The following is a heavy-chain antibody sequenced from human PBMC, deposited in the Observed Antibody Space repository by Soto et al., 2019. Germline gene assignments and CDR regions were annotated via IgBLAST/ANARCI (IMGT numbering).Heavy chain of an antibody. Sequence: EVQLVESGGGLVQPGGSLRLSCAASGFTFSSYSMNWVRQAPGKGLEWVSYISSSSSTIYYADSVKGRFTISRDNAKNSLYLQMNSLRAEDTAVYYCARVDRIVVVGSVYYMDVWGKGTTVTVSS. V-gene: IGHV3-48*01. J-gene: IGHJ6*03. D-gene: IGHD2-2*01. CDR2: ISSSSSTI. CDR1: GFTFSSYS. CDR3: ARVDRIVVVGSVYYMDV.